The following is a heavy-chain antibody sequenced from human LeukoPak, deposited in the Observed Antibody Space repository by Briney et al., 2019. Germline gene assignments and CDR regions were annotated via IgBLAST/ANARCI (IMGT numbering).Heavy chain of an antibody. CDR1: GGSFSGYY. V-gene: IGHV4-34*01. CDR3: ATYYDILTGYYRGLDY. D-gene: IGHD3-9*01. J-gene: IGHJ4*02. CDR2: INHSGST. Sequence: PSETLSLTCAIYGGSFSGYYWSWIPQPPGKGLEWIGEINHSGSTNYNPSLKSRVTMSVDTSKNQFSLKLSSVTAADTAVYYCATYYDILTGYYRGLDYWGQGTLVTVSS.